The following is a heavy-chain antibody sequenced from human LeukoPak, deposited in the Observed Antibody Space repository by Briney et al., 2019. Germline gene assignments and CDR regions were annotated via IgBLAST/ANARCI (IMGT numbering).Heavy chain of an antibody. CDR3: AREIPDSSGYGYSDY. J-gene: IGHJ4*02. CDR1: VGSISSGDNY. CDR2: IYFGGST. D-gene: IGHD3-22*01. V-gene: IGHV4-31*03. Sequence: SQTLSLTCTVSVGSISSGDNYWGWIRQHPGKGLEWIGYIYFGGSTYYNSSLKSRVTISIDTSKNQFSLKLTSVTAADTAVYYCAREIPDSSGYGYSDYWGQGTLVTVSS.